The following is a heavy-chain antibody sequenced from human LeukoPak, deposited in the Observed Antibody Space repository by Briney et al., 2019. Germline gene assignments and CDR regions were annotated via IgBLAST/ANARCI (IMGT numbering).Heavy chain of an antibody. CDR3: AKVPLGYCSSTSCSIDY. D-gene: IGHD2-2*01. V-gene: IGHV3-23*01. CDR2: ISGSGGST. Sequence: GGSLRLSCAASGFTFSSYAMTWVRQAPGKGLEWVSGISGSGGSTYYADSVKGRFTISRDNSKNTLYLQMNSLRAEDTAVYYCAKVPLGYCSSTSCSIDYWGQGTLVTVSS. J-gene: IGHJ4*02. CDR1: GFTFSSYA.